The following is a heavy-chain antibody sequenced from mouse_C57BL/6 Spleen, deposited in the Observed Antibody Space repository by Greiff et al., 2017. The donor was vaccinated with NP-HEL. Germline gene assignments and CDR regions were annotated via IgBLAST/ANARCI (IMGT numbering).Heavy chain of an antibody. V-gene: IGHV1-62-2*01. CDR2: FYPGSGSI. CDR3: ARHEGDGYSISFFDY. D-gene: IGHD2-3*01. Sequence: VKLQESGAELVKPGASVKLSCKASGYTFTEYTIHWVKQRSGQGLEWIGWFYPGSGSIKYNEKFKDKATLTADKSSSTVYMELSRLTSEDSAVYFCARHEGDGYSISFFDYWGQGTTLTVSS. J-gene: IGHJ2*01. CDR1: GYTFTEYT.